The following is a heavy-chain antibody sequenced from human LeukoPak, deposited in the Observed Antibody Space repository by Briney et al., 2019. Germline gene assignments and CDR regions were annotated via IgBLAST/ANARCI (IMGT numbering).Heavy chain of an antibody. CDR1: EGTFISYA. CDR3: ARGGDRWAFDI. Sequence: ASVKVSCKASEGTFISYAISWVRQAPGQGLEWMGRIIPILGIANYAQKFQGRVTITADKSTSTAYMELSSLRSEDTAVYYCARGGDRWAFDIWGQGTMVTVSS. V-gene: IGHV1-69*04. J-gene: IGHJ3*02. CDR2: IIPILGIA. D-gene: IGHD2-21*01.